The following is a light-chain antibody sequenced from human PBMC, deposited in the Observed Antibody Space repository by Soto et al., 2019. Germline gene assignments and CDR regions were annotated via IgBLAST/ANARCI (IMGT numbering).Light chain of an antibody. CDR3: QQWA. Sequence: DIQMTQSPSTLSASVGDRVTITCRTSQSISNWLACYQHRPGQAPKVLIYDASTLKRGVPSRFSGSGSGTEFTLTISSLQPDDFATYDCQQWAFGQGTKVDIK. J-gene: IGKJ1*01. CDR2: DAS. V-gene: IGKV1-5*01. CDR1: QSISNW.